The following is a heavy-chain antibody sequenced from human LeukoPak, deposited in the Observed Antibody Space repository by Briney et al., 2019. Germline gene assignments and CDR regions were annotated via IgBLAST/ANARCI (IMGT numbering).Heavy chain of an antibody. V-gene: IGHV4-39*01. D-gene: IGHD6-13*01. CDR1: GGSISSGIYH. Sequence: PSETLSLTCTVSGGSISSGIYHWGWLRQTPGKGLEGIGCIYYSGSTYYNPSLKSRVTMSLDTSKNQFSLKLTSVTAADTAVYYCARQLGVKDSSLVNFWGQGTLVTVSS. CDR2: IYYSGST. J-gene: IGHJ4*02. CDR3: ARQLGVKDSSLVNF.